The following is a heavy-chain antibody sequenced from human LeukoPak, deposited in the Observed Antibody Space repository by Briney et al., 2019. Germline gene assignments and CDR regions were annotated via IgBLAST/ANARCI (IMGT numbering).Heavy chain of an antibody. V-gene: IGHV3-23*01. CDR1: GFTFSSYA. CDR3: ARDGNYYYDTDDY. Sequence: GGSLRLSCAASGFTFSSYAMSWVRQAPGKGLEWVSTISDSDDSTYYADSVKGRFTISRDNSENTLYLQMNSLRAEDTAVYYCARDGNYYYDTDDYWGQGTLVTVSS. D-gene: IGHD3-22*01. J-gene: IGHJ4*02. CDR2: ISDSDDST.